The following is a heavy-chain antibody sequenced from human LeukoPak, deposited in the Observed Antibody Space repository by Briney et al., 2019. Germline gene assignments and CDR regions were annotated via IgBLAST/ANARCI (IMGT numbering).Heavy chain of an antibody. CDR2: IIPIFGTA. CDR3: ARGPARFLEWLSPVGMDV. D-gene: IGHD3-3*01. J-gene: IGHJ6*04. Sequence: GSSVKVSCKASGGTFSSYAISWVRQAPGQGLEWMGGIIPIFGTANYAQKFQGRVTITADESTSTAYMELSSLRSEDTAMYYCARGPARFLEWLSPVGMDVWGKGTTVTVSS. CDR1: GGTFSSYA. V-gene: IGHV1-69*01.